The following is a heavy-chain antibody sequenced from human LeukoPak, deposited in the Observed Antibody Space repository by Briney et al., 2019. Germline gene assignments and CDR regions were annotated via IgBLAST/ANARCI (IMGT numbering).Heavy chain of an antibody. CDR1: GFTFSTYA. Sequence: GGSLRLSCAASGFTFSTYAMHWVRQAPGKGLEWVAIVSYDGTNTYYADSVKGRFTISRDNSKNTLYLQMNSLRAEDTAVYYCAKESEIQLWLMGYWGQGTPVTVSS. V-gene: IGHV3-30-3*01. CDR3: AKESEIQLWLMGY. D-gene: IGHD5-18*01. J-gene: IGHJ4*02. CDR2: VSYDGTNT.